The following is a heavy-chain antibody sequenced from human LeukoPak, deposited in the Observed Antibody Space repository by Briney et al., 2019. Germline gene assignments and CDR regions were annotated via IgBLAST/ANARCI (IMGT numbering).Heavy chain of an antibody. V-gene: IGHV1-69*06. CDR2: IIPIFGTA. CDR1: GYTFTSYD. J-gene: IGHJ3*01. Sequence: GASVKVSCKASGYTFTSYDINWVRQAPGQGLEWMGGIIPIFGTANYAQKFQGRVTMTEDTSTDTAYMELSSLRSEDTAVYYCATGVNYYDLWGQGTMVTVSS. CDR3: ATGVNYYDL. D-gene: IGHD3-22*01.